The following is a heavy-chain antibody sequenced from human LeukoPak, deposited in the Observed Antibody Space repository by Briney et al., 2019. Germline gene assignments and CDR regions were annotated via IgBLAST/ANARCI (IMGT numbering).Heavy chain of an antibody. J-gene: IGHJ4*02. CDR2: IIPIFGTA. D-gene: IGHD6-19*01. CDR3: ASGRSGWYYFDY. CDR1: GGTFSSYA. V-gene: IGHV1-69*13. Sequence: SVKVSCKASGGTFSSYAISWVRQAPGQGLEWMGAIIPIFGTANNAQKFQGRVTITADESTSTAYMELSSLRSEDTAVYYCASGRSGWYYFDYWGQGTLVTVSS.